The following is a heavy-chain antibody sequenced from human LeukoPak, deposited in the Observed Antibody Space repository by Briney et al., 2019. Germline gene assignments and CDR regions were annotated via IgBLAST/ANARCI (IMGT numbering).Heavy chain of an antibody. D-gene: IGHD3-3*01. J-gene: IGHJ3*02. CDR3: ARVRDFWSVPGAFDI. V-gene: IGHV3-21*01. CDR1: GFTFSSYS. Sequence: GGSLRLSCAASGFTFSSYSMNWVRQAPGRGLEWVSSISRSSSDIYYADSVKGRFTISRDNAKNSLYLQMNSLRAEDTAVYYCARVRDFWSVPGAFDIWGQGTMVTVSS. CDR2: ISRSSSDI.